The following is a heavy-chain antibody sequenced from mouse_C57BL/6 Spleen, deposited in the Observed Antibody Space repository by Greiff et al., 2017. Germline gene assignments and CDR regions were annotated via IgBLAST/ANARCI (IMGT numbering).Heavy chain of an antibody. CDR1: GYTFTSYW. CDR3: ARQYYCSSAHYFDD. D-gene: IGHD1-1*01. V-gene: IGHV1-69*01. CDR2: IDPSDSYT. J-gene: IGHJ2*01. Sequence: QVQLQQPGAELVMPGASVKLSCKASGYTFTSYWMHWVKQRPGQGLEWIGEIDPSDSYTTYNQKFKGKSTLTVDKSSSTAYMQLSSLTSEDSAVYYCARQYYCSSAHYFDDWGHGTTLTVSS.